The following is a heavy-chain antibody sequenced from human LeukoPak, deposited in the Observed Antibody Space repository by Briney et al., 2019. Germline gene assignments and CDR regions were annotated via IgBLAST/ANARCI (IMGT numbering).Heavy chain of an antibody. CDR3: ARDRSGMDV. CDR1: GFTFSSYG. CDR2: IWYDGSNK. J-gene: IGHJ6*02. Sequence: PGRSLRLSCAASGFTFSSYGMHWVRQAPGKGLEWVAVIWYDGSNKYYADSVKGRFTISRDNSKNTLYLQMNSLRAGDTAVYYCARDRSGMDVWGQGTTVTVSS. V-gene: IGHV3-33*01.